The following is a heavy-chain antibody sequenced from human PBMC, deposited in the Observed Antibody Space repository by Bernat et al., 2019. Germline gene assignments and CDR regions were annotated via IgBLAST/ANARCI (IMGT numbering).Heavy chain of an antibody. CDR3: ARHSSLVVASTNWFDP. Sequence: QLQLQESGPGLVEPSETLSLTCTVSGGSISSYSYYWAWMRQPPGKGLEWIGSVYYSGSTYYNPSLKSRVTISVDTTGNPFSLKLPSVTPTDTAFFYWARHSSLVVASTNWFDPWGQGTLVTVSS. CDR1: GGSISSYSYY. V-gene: IGHV4-39*01. J-gene: IGHJ5*02. CDR2: VYYSGST. D-gene: IGHD2-15*01.